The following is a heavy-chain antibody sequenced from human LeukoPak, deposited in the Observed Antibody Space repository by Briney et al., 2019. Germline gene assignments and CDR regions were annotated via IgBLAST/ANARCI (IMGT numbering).Heavy chain of an antibody. CDR3: AKGRVGYCSSTSCYILPDFDY. CDR2: IRYDGSNK. V-gene: IGHV3-30*02. J-gene: IGHJ4*02. D-gene: IGHD2-2*02. Sequence: PGGSLRLSCAASGFTFSSYGMHWVRQAPGKGLEWVAFIRYDGSNKYYADSVKGRFTISRDNSKNTLYLQMNSLRAEDTAVYYCAKGRVGYCSSTSCYILPDFDYWGQGTLVTVSS. CDR1: GFTFSSYG.